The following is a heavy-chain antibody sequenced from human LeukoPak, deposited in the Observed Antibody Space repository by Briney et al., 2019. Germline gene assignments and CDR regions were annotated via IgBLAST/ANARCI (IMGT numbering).Heavy chain of an antibody. Sequence: GGSLRLSCAASGFTFSSYDMHWVRQATGKGLEWVSAIGTAGDTYYPGSVKGRFTISRENAKNSLYLQMNSLRAGDTAVYYCARERGTGYAFDIWGQGTMVTVSS. J-gene: IGHJ3*02. CDR1: GFTFSSYD. V-gene: IGHV3-13*01. D-gene: IGHD1-1*01. CDR3: ARERGTGYAFDI. CDR2: IGTAGDT.